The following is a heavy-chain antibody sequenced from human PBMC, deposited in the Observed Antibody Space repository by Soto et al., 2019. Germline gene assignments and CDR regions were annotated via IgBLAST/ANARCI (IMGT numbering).Heavy chain of an antibody. J-gene: IGHJ4*02. Sequence: SETLSLTCSVSGDSINYNYWSWIRQPPGEGLEWIGFIHYAGRTSYSPSLKSRLTISIDASKKKFSLNLNSVTAADTAIYYCARHMDIKGHEAFDSWGQGTLVT. D-gene: IGHD3-10*01. CDR3: ARHMDIKGHEAFDS. V-gene: IGHV4-59*08. CDR2: IHYAGRT. CDR1: GDSINYNY.